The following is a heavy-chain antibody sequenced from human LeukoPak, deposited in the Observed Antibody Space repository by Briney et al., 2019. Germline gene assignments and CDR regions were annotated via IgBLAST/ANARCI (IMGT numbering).Heavy chain of an antibody. J-gene: IGHJ4*02. CDR2: IHTTGYT. D-gene: IGHD2-15*01. CDR3: ARAHSGLYLDS. CDR1: GESLGTFY. Sequence: SETLSLTCTVSGESLGTFYWSWIRQPAGQGLEYIGRIHTTGYTNYKPSLKSRVTMSVDSSKNQFSLTLRSVTATDTATYYCARAHSGLYLDSWGQGTLVTVSS. V-gene: IGHV4-4*07.